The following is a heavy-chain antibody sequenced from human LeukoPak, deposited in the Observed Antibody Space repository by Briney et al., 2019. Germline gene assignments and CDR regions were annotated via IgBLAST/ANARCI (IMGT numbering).Heavy chain of an antibody. CDR1: GDSVSSNSAT. CDR2: TYYRSKWFN. Sequence: SQTLSLTCALSGDSVSSNSATWSWIRQSPSRGLEWLGRTYYRSKWFNDYAVSVKSRTTIRPDTSKNQFSLQLNSVTPDDTAVYYCARGRYCSGGSCYYGLDVWGQGTTVIVS. CDR3: ARGRYCSGGSCYYGLDV. V-gene: IGHV6-1*01. J-gene: IGHJ6*02. D-gene: IGHD2-15*01.